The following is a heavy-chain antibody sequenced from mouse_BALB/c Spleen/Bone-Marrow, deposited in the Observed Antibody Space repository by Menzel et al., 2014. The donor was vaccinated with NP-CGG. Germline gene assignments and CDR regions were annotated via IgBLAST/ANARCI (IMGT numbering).Heavy chain of an antibody. Sequence: EVMLVESGGGLVQPGGSMKLSCVASGFTFSSYWMNWVRQSPEKGLEWVAEIRLKSNNYATHYAESVKGRFTISRDDSKSSVCLQMNNLRAEDTGIYYCTRTGTGYFDYWGQGTTLTVSS. CDR1: GFTFSSYW. V-gene: IGHV6-6*02. CDR3: TRTGTGYFDY. J-gene: IGHJ2*01. CDR2: IRLKSNNYAT. D-gene: IGHD4-1*01.